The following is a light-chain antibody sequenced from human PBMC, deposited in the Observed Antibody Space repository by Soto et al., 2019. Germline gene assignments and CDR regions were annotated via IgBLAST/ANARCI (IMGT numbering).Light chain of an antibody. CDR2: GAY. J-gene: IGKJ4*01. CDR1: QSVINSY. V-gene: IGKV3-20*01. CDR3: QQQVT. Sequence: EVVLTQSPGTLSLSSGERATLSCRASQSVINSYLAWYQQKPGQAPRLLLYGAYNRATGIPDRFSGSGSGTNFTLTISRLEPEDFAVYYCQQQVTFGGGTKVDIK.